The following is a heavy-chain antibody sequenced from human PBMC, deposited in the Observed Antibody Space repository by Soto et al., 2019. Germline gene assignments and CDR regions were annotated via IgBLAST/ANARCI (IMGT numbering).Heavy chain of an antibody. CDR2: IYYSGST. V-gene: IGHV4-39*01. CDR3: VLDPHSSSPEPSRENFDY. D-gene: IGHD6-13*01. J-gene: IGHJ4*02. Sequence: SETLSLTCTVSGGSISSSSYYWGWIRQPPGKGLEWIGSIYYSGSTYYNPSLKSRVTISVDTSKNQFSLKLSSVTAADTAVYYCVLDPHSSSPEPSRENFDYWGQGTLVTVSS. CDR1: GGSISSSSYY.